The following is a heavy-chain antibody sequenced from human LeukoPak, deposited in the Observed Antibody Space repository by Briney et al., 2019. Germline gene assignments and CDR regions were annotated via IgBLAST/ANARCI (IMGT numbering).Heavy chain of an antibody. J-gene: IGHJ5*02. CDR3: AKGGYNWPGWFDP. D-gene: IGHD1-20*01. CDR2: ISGSDGGT. V-gene: IGHV3-23*01. CDR1: GFIFSSFA. Sequence: GGSLRLSCAASGFIFSSFAMSWVRQAPGKGLKCVSTISGSDGGTYYADSVKGRFTISRDNSKNTLYLQMNSLSAEDTAVYYCAKGGYNWPGWFDPWGQGTLVTVSS.